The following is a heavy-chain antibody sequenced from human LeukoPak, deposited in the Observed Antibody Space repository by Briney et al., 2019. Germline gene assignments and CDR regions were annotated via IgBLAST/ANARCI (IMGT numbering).Heavy chain of an antibody. D-gene: IGHD2-15*01. V-gene: IGHV1-2*02. Sequence: ASVKVSCKASGYTFTGYYLHWARQAPGQGLEWMGWSNPTSGTTNYAQRFQGRVTMTRDTSISTAYMELSGLRSDDTAVYYCARAEGYCSGGSCYGFDFWGQGTLVTVSS. J-gene: IGHJ4*02. CDR2: SNPTSGTT. CDR1: GYTFTGYY. CDR3: ARAEGYCSGGSCYGFDF.